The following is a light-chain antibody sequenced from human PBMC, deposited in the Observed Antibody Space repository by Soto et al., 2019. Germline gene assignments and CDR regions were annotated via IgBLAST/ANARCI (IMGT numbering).Light chain of an antibody. CDR2: EVN. Sequence: QSVLTQPPSVSGSPGQSVTISCTGTSSDVGFFNYVSWYQHHPGKVPKFLIYEVNKRPSGVPDRFSGSKSGNTASLTVSVLQPEDEAEYFCSSFVHGTSSVFASWPKVTVL. CDR1: SSDVGFFNY. CDR3: SSFVHGTSSV. V-gene: IGLV2-8*01. J-gene: IGLJ1*01.